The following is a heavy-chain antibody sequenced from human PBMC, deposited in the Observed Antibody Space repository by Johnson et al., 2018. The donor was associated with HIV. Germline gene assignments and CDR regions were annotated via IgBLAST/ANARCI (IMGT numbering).Heavy chain of an antibody. CDR1: GFTFSDYY. J-gene: IGHJ3*02. Sequence: QVQLEESGGGLVNPGGSLRLSCAASGFTFSDYYMSWIRQAPGKGLEWVSYITSSGGTVYYADSVKGRFTISRDNAKNSLYLQMNILTAEDTAVYYCARAPEVRGIDAFDIWGQGTMVTVS. V-gene: IGHV3-11*04. CDR3: ARAPEVRGIDAFDI. D-gene: IGHD3-10*01. CDR2: ITSSGGTV.